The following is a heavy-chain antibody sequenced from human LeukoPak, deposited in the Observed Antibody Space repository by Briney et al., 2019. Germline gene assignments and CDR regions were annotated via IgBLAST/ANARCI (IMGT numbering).Heavy chain of an antibody. J-gene: IGHJ4*02. CDR1: GGSFSGYY. CDR2: INHSGST. V-gene: IGHV4-34*01. CDR3: AERRWLQFFGD. Sequence: SETLSLTCAVYGGSFSGYYWSWICQPPGKGLEWIGEINHSGSTNYNPSLKSRVTISVDTSKNQFSLKLSSVTAADTAVYYCAERRWLQFFGDWGQGTLVTVSS. D-gene: IGHD5-24*01.